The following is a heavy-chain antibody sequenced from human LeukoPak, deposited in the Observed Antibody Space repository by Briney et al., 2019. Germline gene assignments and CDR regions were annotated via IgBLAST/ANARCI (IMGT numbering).Heavy chain of an antibody. J-gene: IGHJ4*02. CDR1: GLTLTDYY. V-gene: IGHV3-11*04. CDR3: ARDNSNLDY. Sequence: GGSLSLSCAPSGLTLTDYYMGWIRQAPGKGLEWLSYISSTGSTNYYADSVKGRFTISRDTAKNSLYLQINSLRAADTAVYYCARDNSNLDYWGQGTLVTVSS. CDR2: ISSTGSTN. D-gene: IGHD4-11*01.